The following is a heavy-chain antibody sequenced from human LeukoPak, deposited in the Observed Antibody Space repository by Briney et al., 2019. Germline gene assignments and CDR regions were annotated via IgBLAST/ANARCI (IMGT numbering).Heavy chain of an antibody. D-gene: IGHD3-16*01. V-gene: IGHV3-23*01. CDR2: ITGSGGFT. Sequence: GGSLRLSCAASGFPFSTYAMNWVRQAPGKGLEWVSVITGSGGFTQYADSVKGRFTISRDNAQNSLYLQMNGLRVEDTAVYYCTRRLDDWGQGTLVTVSS. CDR3: TRRLDD. J-gene: IGHJ4*02. CDR1: GFPFSTYA.